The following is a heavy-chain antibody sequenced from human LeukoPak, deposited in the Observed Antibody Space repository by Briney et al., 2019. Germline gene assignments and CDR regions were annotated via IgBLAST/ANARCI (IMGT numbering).Heavy chain of an antibody. CDR2: ISYNRDGI. J-gene: IGHJ4*02. Sequence: GGSLRLSCVASGFTFDDYAMHWVRQAPGKGLEWVSGISYNRDGIGYADSVKGRFTVSRDNAKNSLYLQMNSLRSEDTALYYCAKGTAAGIRGYFDYWGQGILVTVSS. D-gene: IGHD3-10*01. CDR3: AKGTAAGIRGYFDY. V-gene: IGHV3-9*01. CDR1: GFTFDDYA.